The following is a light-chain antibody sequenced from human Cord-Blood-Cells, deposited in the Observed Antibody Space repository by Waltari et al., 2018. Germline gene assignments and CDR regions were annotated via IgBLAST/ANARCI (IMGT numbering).Light chain of an antibody. CDR3: NTRDSSSNHVV. CDR2: GKI. CDR1: SIRSYY. V-gene: IGLV3-19*01. J-gene: IGLJ2*01. Sequence: SSELTQDPAVSVALGQTVRIKCQGDSIRSYYASWYQQKPGKAPVLVIYGKINRPSGIPDRFYGYSSENKTCLTITGDQAEYEADDYCNTRDSSSNHVVFGGGTDLTVL.